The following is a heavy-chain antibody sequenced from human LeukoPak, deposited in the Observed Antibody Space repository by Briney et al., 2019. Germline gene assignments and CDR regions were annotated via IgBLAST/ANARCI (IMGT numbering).Heavy chain of an antibody. Sequence: SETLSLTCTVSGGSISSYYWSWIRQPPGKGLEWIGYIYYSGSTNYNPSLKSRVTISVDTSKNQFSLELSSVTAADTAVYYCARVCYDFWSGYEHFDYWGQGTLATVSS. V-gene: IGHV4-59*01. CDR1: GGSISSYY. CDR2: IYYSGST. D-gene: IGHD3-3*01. J-gene: IGHJ4*02. CDR3: ARVCYDFWSGYEHFDY.